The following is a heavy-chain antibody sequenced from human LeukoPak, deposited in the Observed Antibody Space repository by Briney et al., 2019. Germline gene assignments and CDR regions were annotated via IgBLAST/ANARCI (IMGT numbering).Heavy chain of an antibody. CDR1: GFTFSSYG. J-gene: IGHJ4*02. CDR2: IWYDGSNK. V-gene: IGHV3-33*01. CDR3: ARGDGGSYYFY. D-gene: IGHD1-26*01. Sequence: GGSLRLSCAASGFTFSSYGMHWVRQAPGKGLEWVAVIWYDGSNKYYADSVKGRFTISRDNSKNTLYLQMNSLRAEDTAVYYCARGDGGSYYFYWGQGTPVTVSS.